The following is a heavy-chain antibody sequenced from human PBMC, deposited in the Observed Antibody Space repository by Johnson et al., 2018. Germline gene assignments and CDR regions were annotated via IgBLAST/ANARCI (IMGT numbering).Heavy chain of an antibody. Sequence: QVQLVQSGAEVKKPGSSVKVSCKASGGTFSSYAISWVRQAPGQGLEWMGGIIPIFGTANYAQKFQGRVTITADDSTRTDYKERSSLGSEDTAVYYCAGPDIITIPDPTSSRMEGWGQGTTVTXSS. V-gene: IGHV1-69*12. J-gene: IGHJ6*02. D-gene: IGHD3-3*01. CDR3: AGPDIITIPDPTSSRMEG. CDR1: GGTFSSYA. CDR2: IIPIFGTA.